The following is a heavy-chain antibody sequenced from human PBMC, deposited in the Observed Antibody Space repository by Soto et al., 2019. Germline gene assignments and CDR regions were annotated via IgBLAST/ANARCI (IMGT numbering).Heavy chain of an antibody. CDR2: IDSDGSST. V-gene: IGHV3-74*01. CDR3: ARGRPYGMDV. CDR1: GFTFGSYW. Sequence: PGGSLRLSFAASGFTFGSYWMTWVRQAPGKGLVWVSRIDSDGSSTTYADSVKGRFTTSRDHAKNTLYLQMSSLRVEDTAVYYCARGRPYGMDVWGQGTTVTVSS. J-gene: IGHJ6*02.